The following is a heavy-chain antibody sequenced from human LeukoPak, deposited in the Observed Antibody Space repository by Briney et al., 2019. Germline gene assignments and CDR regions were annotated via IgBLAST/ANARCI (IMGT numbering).Heavy chain of an antibody. Sequence: PGGSLRLSCAASGFTFSSYSMNWVRQAPGKGLEWVSYISSSSSTIYYADSVKGRFTISRDNAKNSLYLQMNSLRAEGTAVYYCARVVGVVVIEGYFDYWGQGTLVTVSS. CDR1: GFTFSSYS. CDR2: ISSSSSTI. J-gene: IGHJ4*02. D-gene: IGHD3-22*01. V-gene: IGHV3-48*04. CDR3: ARVVGVVVIEGYFDY.